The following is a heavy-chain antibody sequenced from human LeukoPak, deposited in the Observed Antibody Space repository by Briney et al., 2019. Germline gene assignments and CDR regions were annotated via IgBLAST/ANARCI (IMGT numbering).Heavy chain of an antibody. CDR3: ARVRPSSSSSPFDY. CDR1: GGSFSGYY. Sequence: SETLSLTCAVYGGSFSGYYWSWIRQPPGKGLEWIGEIDHSGSTNYSPSLKSRVTMSVDTSKNQFSLKLSSVTAADTAVYYCARVRPSSSSSPFDYWGQGTLVTVSS. D-gene: IGHD6-6*01. V-gene: IGHV4-34*01. CDR2: IDHSGST. J-gene: IGHJ4*02.